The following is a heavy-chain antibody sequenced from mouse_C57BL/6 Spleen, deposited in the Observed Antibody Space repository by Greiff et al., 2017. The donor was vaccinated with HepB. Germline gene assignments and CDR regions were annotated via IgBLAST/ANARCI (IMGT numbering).Heavy chain of an antibody. D-gene: IGHD2-4*01. Sequence: EVKLQQSGPVLVKPGASVKMSCKASGYTFTDYYMNWVKQSHGKSLEWIGVINPYNGGTSYNQKFKGKATLTVDKSSSTAYMELNSLTSEDSAVYYCARGDYGMDYWGQGTSVTVSS. CDR2: INPYNGGT. CDR1: GYTFTDYY. V-gene: IGHV1-19*01. CDR3: ARGDYGMDY. J-gene: IGHJ4*01.